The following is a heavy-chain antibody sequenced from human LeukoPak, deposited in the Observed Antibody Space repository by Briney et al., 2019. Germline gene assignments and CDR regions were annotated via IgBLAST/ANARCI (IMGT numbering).Heavy chain of an antibody. CDR2: IYYSGST. D-gene: IGHD6-19*01. J-gene: IGHJ5*02. Sequence: SETLSLTCTVSGGSISSSSYYWGWIRQPPGKGLEWIGSIYYSGSTYYNPSLKSRVTISVDTSKNQFSLKLGSVTAADTVVYYCARDSRQWLVQNWFDPWGQGTLVTVSS. CDR1: GGSISSSSYY. CDR3: ARDSRQWLVQNWFDP. V-gene: IGHV4-39*07.